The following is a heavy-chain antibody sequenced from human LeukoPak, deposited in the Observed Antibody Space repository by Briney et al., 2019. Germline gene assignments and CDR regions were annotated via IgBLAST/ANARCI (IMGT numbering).Heavy chain of an antibody. V-gene: IGHV1-46*01. D-gene: IGHD6-6*01. CDR3: ARSSSSNSDFDY. CDR1: GYTFTSYY. Sequence: ASVKVSCMASGYTFTSYYMHWVRQAPGQGLEWMGIINPSGGSTSYAQKFQGRVTMTRDMSTSTVYMELSSLRSEDTAVYYCARSSSSNSDFDYWGQGTLVTVSS. J-gene: IGHJ4*02. CDR2: INPSGGST.